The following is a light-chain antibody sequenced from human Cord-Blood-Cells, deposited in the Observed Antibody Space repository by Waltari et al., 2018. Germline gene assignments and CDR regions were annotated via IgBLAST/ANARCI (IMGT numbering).Light chain of an antibody. J-gene: IGKJ2*03. CDR1: QSVLYSSNNKNY. CDR3: QQYYSTPQNS. V-gene: IGKV4-1*01. Sequence: DIVMTQSPDSLAVSLGERATINCKSSQSVLYSSNNKNYLAWYQQKPGQPPKLLIYWASTRESGVPDRFSGSGSGTDFTLTISSLQAEDVGVYYCQQYYSTPQNSFGQGTKLEIK. CDR2: WAS.